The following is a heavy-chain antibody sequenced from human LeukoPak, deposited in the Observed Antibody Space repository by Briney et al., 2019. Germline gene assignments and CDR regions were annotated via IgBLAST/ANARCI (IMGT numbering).Heavy chain of an antibody. V-gene: IGHV4-39*07. CDR2: IYYSGST. Sequence: PSETLSLTCTVSGGSISSSSYYWGWIRQPPGKGLEWIGGIYYSGSTYYNPSLKSRVTISVDTSKNQFSLKLRSVTAADTAVYYCARFVVGADYFDYWGQGTLVTVSS. J-gene: IGHJ4*02. CDR3: ARFVVGADYFDY. D-gene: IGHD2-15*01. CDR1: GGSISSSSYY.